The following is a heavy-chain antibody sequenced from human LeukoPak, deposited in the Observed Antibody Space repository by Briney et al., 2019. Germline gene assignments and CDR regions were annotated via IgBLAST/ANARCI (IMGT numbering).Heavy chain of an antibody. CDR1: GGSISSYY. CDR3: ASGVLATNFDY. V-gene: IGHV4-59*01. Sequence: SETLSLTCTVSGGSISSYYWSWIRQPPGKGLEWIGYIYYSGSTNYNPFLKSRVTISVDTSKNQFSLKLSSVTAADTAVYYCASGVLATNFDYWGQGTLVTVSS. J-gene: IGHJ4*02. CDR2: IYYSGST. D-gene: IGHD5-24*01.